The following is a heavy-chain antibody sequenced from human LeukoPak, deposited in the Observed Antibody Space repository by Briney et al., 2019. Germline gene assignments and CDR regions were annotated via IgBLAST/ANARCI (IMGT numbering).Heavy chain of an antibody. CDR1: GGSFSGYY. D-gene: IGHD6-25*01. J-gene: IGHJ3*02. CDR2: IYYSGST. CDR3: ARTTRTRGSRGYGNAFDI. Sequence: PSETLSLTCAVYGGSFSGYYWSWIRQPPGKGLEWIGYIYYSGSTNYNPSLKSRVTISVDTSKNQFSLKLSSVTAADTAVYYCARTTRTRGSRGYGNAFDIWGQGTMVTVSS. V-gene: IGHV4-59*08.